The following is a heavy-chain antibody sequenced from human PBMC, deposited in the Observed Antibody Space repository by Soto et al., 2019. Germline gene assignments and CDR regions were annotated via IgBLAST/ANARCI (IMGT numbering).Heavy chain of an antibody. Sequence: QVQLVESGGGVVQPGTSLRLSCAASGFTVSSYAMHWVRQAPGKGLEWVAAMSFDGNSKYFADSVKGRFKISRDTSKNTWSLKMESLGVKVSTLYRCTRRRSMIANDDFAYWGQATEVTASS. V-gene: IGHV3-30-3*01. J-gene: IGHJ4*02. CDR3: TRRRSMIANDDFAY. D-gene: IGHD2-21*01. CDR1: GFTVSSYA. CDR2: MSFDGNSK.